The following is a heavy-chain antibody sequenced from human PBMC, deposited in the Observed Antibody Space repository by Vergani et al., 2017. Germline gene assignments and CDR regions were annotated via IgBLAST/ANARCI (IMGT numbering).Heavy chain of an antibody. V-gene: IGHV3-33*01. J-gene: IGHJ5*01. D-gene: IGHD6-19*01. CDR1: GFTFSSYG. CDR2: IWYDGSNK. Sequence: QVQLVESGGGVVQPGRSLRLSCAASGFTFSSYGMHWVRQAPGKGLEWVAVIWYDGSNKYYADSVKGRFTISRDNSKNTLYLQMNSLRAEDTAVYYCARQKRDRRGYSSGWYDRDWFDSWGQGTLVTVSS. CDR3: ARQKRDRRGYSSGWYDRDWFDS.